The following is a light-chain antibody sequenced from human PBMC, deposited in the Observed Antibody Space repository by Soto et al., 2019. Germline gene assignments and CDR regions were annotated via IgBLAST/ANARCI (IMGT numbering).Light chain of an antibody. V-gene: IGLV2-23*01. CDR1: SSDVGSYNL. CDR2: EGS. Sequence: QSVLTQPASVSGSPGQSITSSCTGTSSDVGSYNLVSWYQQHPGKAPKLMIYEGSKRPSGVSNRFSGSKSCNTASLTISGLQAEDEADYYCCSYAGSSTPYVFGTGTKVTVL. J-gene: IGLJ1*01. CDR3: CSYAGSSTPYV.